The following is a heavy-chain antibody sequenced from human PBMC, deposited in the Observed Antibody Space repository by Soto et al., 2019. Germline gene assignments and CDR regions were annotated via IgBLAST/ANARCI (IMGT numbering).Heavy chain of an antibody. Sequence: GGSLRLSCAASGFTVSSNYMSWVRQAPGKGLEWVSVIYSGGSTYYADSVKGRFTISRDISKNTLYLQMNSLRAEDTAVYYCARDGTYCSGGSCYSGWFDPWGQGTLVTVSS. V-gene: IGHV3-66*01. CDR1: GFTVSSNY. J-gene: IGHJ5*02. CDR3: ARDGTYCSGGSCYSGWFDP. CDR2: IYSGGST. D-gene: IGHD2-15*01.